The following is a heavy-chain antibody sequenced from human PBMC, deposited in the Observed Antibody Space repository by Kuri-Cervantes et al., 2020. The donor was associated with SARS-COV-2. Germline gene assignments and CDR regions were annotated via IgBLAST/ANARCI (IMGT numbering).Heavy chain of an antibody. CDR2: ISSSSSYT. Sequence: GESLKISCAASGFTFSDYYMSWIRQAPGKGLEWVSYISSSSSYTNYAVSVKGRFTISRDNAKNSLYLQMNSLSAEDTAVYYCARVPGPKAHYGMDVWGPGTTVTVSS. CDR3: ARVPGPKAHYGMDV. CDR1: GFTFSDYY. V-gene: IGHV3-11*06. J-gene: IGHJ6*02.